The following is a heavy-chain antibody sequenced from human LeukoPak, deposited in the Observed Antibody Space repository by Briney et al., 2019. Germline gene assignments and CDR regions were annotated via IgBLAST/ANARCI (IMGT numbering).Heavy chain of an antibody. V-gene: IGHV3-53*01. CDR3: ASPPSLDSSSWHEYFQH. Sequence: GGSLRLSCAASGFTVSSNYMSWVRQAPGKGLEWVSVIYSGGSTYYADSVKGRFTISRDNSKNTLYLQMNSLRAEDTAVYYCASPPSLDSSSWHEYFQHWGQGTLVTVSS. D-gene: IGHD6-13*01. J-gene: IGHJ1*01. CDR2: IYSGGST. CDR1: GFTVSSNY.